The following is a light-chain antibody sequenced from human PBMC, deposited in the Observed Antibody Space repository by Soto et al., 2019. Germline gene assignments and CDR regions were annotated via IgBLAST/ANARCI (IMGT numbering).Light chain of an antibody. V-gene: IGLV1-44*01. CDR2: SNN. J-gene: IGLJ2*01. CDR3: ASWDDSLNGVL. CDR1: SSNLGSNT. Sequence: QSVLTQPPSASGTPGQRVTISCSGSSSNLGSNTVNWYQQLPGTAPKLLIYSNNQRPSGVPDRFSGSKSGTSASLAISGRQSEDEADYYCASWDDSLNGVLFGGGTKLTVL.